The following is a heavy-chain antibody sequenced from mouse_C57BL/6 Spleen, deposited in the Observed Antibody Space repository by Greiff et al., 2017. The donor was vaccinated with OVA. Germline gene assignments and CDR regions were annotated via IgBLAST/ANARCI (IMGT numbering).Heavy chain of an antibody. J-gene: IGHJ2*01. CDR3: ARSTMAPYYFDY. CDR1: GYTFTSYW. V-gene: IGHV1-59*01. D-gene: IGHD2-1*01. CDR2: IDPSDSYT. Sequence: QVQLQQSGAELVRPGTSVKLSCKASGYTFTSYWMHWVKQRPGQGLEWIGVIDPSDSYTNYNQKFKGKATLTVDTSSSTAYMQLSSLTSEDSAVYYCARSTMAPYYFDYWGQGTTLTVSS.